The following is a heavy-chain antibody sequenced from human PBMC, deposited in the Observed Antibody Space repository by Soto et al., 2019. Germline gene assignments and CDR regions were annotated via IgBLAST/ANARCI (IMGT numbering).Heavy chain of an antibody. V-gene: IGHV1-8*01. CDR2: MNPNSGNT. D-gene: IGHD2-15*01. Sequence: QVQLVQSGAEVKKPGASVKVSCKASGYTFTSYDINWVRQATGQGLEWMGWMNPNSGNTGYAQKFQGRVTMTRNTAISRAYMELSSLRSEDTAVYYCARGNMAYCSGGSCYWFDPWGQGTLVTVSS. J-gene: IGHJ5*02. CDR3: ARGNMAYCSGGSCYWFDP. CDR1: GYTFTSYD.